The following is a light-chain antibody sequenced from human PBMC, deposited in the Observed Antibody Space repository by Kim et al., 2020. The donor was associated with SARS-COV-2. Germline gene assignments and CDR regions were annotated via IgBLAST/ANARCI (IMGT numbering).Light chain of an antibody. CDR2: GAT. CDR3: HHYINSPPWT. CDR1: QSVSSN. V-gene: IGKV3-15*01. J-gene: IGKJ5*01. Sequence: EIVMTQSPATLSVSPGDRATLSCRTSQSVSSNLAWYQQKPGQAPRLLIYGATTRATGIPARFSGSGSGTEFTLTICSLQSEDFAVYYRHHYINSPPWTFGPGT.